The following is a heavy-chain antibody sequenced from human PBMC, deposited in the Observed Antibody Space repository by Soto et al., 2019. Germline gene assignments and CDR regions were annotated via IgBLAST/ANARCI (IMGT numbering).Heavy chain of an antibody. Sequence: QVQLVQSGAEVKNPGSSVKVSCKTSGCTFNSYLIDWVRQAPGQGLEWMGGIIPASGTAKYAQKFQGRVTITADKSTTTAYMELRTLTSEDTAVYYCASWLDQPPVGLYFDTWGQGSLVTVSS. CDR1: GCTFNSYL. J-gene: IGHJ4*02. D-gene: IGHD2-2*01. CDR3: ASWLDQPPVGLYFDT. CDR2: IIPASGTA. V-gene: IGHV1-69*06.